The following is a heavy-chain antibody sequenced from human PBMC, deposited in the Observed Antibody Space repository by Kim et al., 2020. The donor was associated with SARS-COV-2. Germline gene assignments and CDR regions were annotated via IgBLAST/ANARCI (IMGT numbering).Heavy chain of an antibody. J-gene: IGHJ6*01. V-gene: IGHV3-30*04. D-gene: IGHD5-18*01. CDR1: GFTFSSYA. Sequence: GGSLRLSCAASGFTFSSYAMHWVRQAPGKGLEWVAVISYDGSNKYYADSVKGRFTISRDNSKNTLYLQMNSLRAEDTAVYYCARVGKRGYSYGYSGDYY. CDR2: ISYDGSNK. CDR3: ARVGKRGYSYGYSGDYY.